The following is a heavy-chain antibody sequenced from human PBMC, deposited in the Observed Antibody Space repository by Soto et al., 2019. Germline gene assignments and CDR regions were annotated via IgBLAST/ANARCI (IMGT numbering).Heavy chain of an antibody. CDR1: DGSISSSSYY. V-gene: IGHV4-39*02. Sequence: QLQLQESGPGLVKPSETLSLTCTVSDGSISSSSYYWGWIRQPPGKRLEWIGSIYYSGRTYYNPSLKSRVTLSVDTSKNQFSLKLSSVTAADTAVYYCAREPTVPPTFDYWGQGTLVTVSS. CDR3: AREPTVPPTFDY. J-gene: IGHJ4*02. CDR2: IYYSGRT. D-gene: IGHD4-17*01.